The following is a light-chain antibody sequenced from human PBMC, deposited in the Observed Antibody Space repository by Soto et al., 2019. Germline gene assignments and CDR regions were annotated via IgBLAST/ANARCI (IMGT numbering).Light chain of an antibody. CDR2: GAT. CDR3: QQYRSWPRT. J-gene: IGKJ1*01. V-gene: IGKV3-15*01. Sequence: EILLTQSPATLSVSPGETATLYCRASQNVLSDLAWYQQKPGQAPRLLVYGATTRATDAPAKFRGRGSGTEFSLTISSLQSEDSATYYCQQYRSWPRTFGQGSKVEI. CDR1: QNVLSD.